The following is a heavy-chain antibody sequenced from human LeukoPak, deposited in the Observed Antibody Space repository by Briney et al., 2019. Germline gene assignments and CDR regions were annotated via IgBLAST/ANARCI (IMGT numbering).Heavy chain of an antibody. V-gene: IGHV4-61*01. CDR3: AREGRGYSGYLDY. CDR1: GGSVSSGSYY. J-gene: IGHJ4*02. Sequence: SETLSLTCTVSGGSVSSGSYYWSWIRQPPGRGLEWIGYIYYSGSTYYNPSLKSRVTISVDTSKNQFSLKLSSVTAADTAVYYCAREGRGYSGYLDYWGQGTLVTVSS. D-gene: IGHD5-12*01. CDR2: IYYSGST.